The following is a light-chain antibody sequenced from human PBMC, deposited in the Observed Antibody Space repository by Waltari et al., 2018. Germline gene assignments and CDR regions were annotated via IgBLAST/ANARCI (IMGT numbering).Light chain of an antibody. V-gene: IGKV3-15*01. CDR1: QDVTNR. CDR3: QQYNNWPRT. Sequence: ETVMTQSPATLSVSPGERVTLSCRASQDVTNRLAWFQQKPGQAPRLLMFDATTRATDFPGRFSGSGSVTEFTLTISSLQSEDFAVYYCQQYNNWPRTFGQGTKLEI. J-gene: IGKJ2*01. CDR2: DAT.